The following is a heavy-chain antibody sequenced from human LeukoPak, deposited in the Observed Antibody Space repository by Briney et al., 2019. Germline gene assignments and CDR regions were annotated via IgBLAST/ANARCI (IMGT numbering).Heavy chain of an antibody. D-gene: IGHD1-14*01. CDR3: ARDRMGVVRSFLTGTDFDY. CDR1: GFTFSSYS. V-gene: IGHV3-21*01. CDR2: ISSSSSYI. Sequence: GGSLRLSCAASGFTFSSYSMNWVRQAPGKGLEWVSSISSSSSYIYYADSVKGRFTISRDNAKNSLYLQMNSLRAEDTAVYYCARDRMGVVRSFLTGTDFDYWGQGTLVTVSS. J-gene: IGHJ4*02.